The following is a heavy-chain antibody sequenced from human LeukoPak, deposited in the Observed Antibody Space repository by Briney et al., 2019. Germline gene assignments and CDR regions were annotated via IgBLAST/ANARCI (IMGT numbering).Heavy chain of an antibody. CDR2: ISGSGGST. D-gene: IGHD6-13*01. Sequence: GGSLRLSCAASGFTFSSYAMSWVRQAPGKGLEWVSAISGSGGSTYYADSVKGRFTISRDNSKNTLYLQMNSLRAEDTAAYYCAKAGTPFDYYYYYMDVWGKGTTVTVSS. CDR1: GFTFSSYA. J-gene: IGHJ6*03. CDR3: AKAGTPFDYYYYYMDV. V-gene: IGHV3-23*01.